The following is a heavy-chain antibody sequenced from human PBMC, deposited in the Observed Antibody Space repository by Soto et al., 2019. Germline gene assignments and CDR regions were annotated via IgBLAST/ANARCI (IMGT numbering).Heavy chain of an antibody. CDR1: GYTFTNFG. CDR2: INAGNGNT. D-gene: IGHD5-18*01. Sequence: ASVKVSCKASGYTFTNFGIGWVRQAPGQRLEWMGWINAGNGNTKYSQKFQGRVTITRDTSASTAYMELSSLRFEDTAVYYCARDPGYSYGYNWGQGTLVTVSS. CDR3: ARDPGYSYGYN. V-gene: IGHV1-3*01. J-gene: IGHJ4*02.